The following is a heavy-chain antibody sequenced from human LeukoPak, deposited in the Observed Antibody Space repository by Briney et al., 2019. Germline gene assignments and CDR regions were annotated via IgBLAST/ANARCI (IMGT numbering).Heavy chain of an antibody. Sequence: PGGSLRLSCAASGFTFSSYAMHWVRQAPGKGREWGAVITYDGSNKYYADSVKGRFTISRDNSKNTLYLQMNSLRAEDTAVYYCARDFNMIVVVIRSGFDYWGQGTLVTVSS. V-gene: IGHV3-30*04. CDR1: GFTFSSYA. D-gene: IGHD3-22*01. J-gene: IGHJ4*02. CDR2: ITYDGSNK. CDR3: ARDFNMIVVVIRSGFDY.